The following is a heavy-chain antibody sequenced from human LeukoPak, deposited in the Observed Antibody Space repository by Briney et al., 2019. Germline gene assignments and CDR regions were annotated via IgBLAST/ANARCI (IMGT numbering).Heavy chain of an antibody. CDR1: GGSISSYY. V-gene: IGHV4-59*01. CDR3: ARAMIGSSWSSRSYWFDP. Sequence: SETLSLTCTVSGGSISSYYWSWIRQPPGKGLEGIGYIYYSESTSYNPSLKSRVTISVDTSKNQFSLQLSSVTAADTAVYYCARAMIGSSWSSRSYWFDPWGQGTLVTVSS. D-gene: IGHD6-13*01. J-gene: IGHJ5*02. CDR2: IYYSEST.